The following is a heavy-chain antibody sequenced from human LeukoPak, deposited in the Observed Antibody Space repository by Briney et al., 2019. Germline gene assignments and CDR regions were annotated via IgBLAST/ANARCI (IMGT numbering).Heavy chain of an antibody. CDR1: SGSISSGGYY. Sequence: SETLSLTCTVSSGSISSGGYYWSWIRQHPGKGLEWIGYIYYSGSTYYNPSLKSRVTISVDTSKNQFSLKLSSVTAADTAVYYCASQENSGYDPFDYWGQGTLVTVSS. J-gene: IGHJ4*02. CDR2: IYYSGST. CDR3: ASQENSGYDPFDY. V-gene: IGHV4-31*03. D-gene: IGHD5-12*01.